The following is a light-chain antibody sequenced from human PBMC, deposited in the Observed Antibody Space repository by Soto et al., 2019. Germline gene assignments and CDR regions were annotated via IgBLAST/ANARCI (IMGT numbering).Light chain of an antibody. Sequence: DIHMTQSPSSLSASVGYRFTITCGAGQSIANFLNWYQQKPGKAPKLVIYSTSTLQSGVPSRFSGSGSGTDFTLTISRLPREDFATYYCQQSYSYLWTFGQGTKVDIK. V-gene: IGKV1-39*01. CDR3: QQSYSYLWT. J-gene: IGKJ1*01. CDR1: QSIANF. CDR2: STS.